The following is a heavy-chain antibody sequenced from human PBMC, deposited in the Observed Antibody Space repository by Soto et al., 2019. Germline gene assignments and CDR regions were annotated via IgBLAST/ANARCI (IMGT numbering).Heavy chain of an antibody. J-gene: IGHJ4*02. CDR3: AKDISAMTTVTTFNY. CDR1: GFTFSSYA. V-gene: IGHV3-23*01. CDR2: ISGSGGST. Sequence: VGSLRLSCAASGFTFSSYAMSWVRQAPGKGLEWVSAISGSGGSTYYADSVKGRFTISRDNSKNTLYLQMNSLRAEDTAVYYCAKDISAMTTVTTFNYWGQGTLVNVSS. D-gene: IGHD4-17*01.